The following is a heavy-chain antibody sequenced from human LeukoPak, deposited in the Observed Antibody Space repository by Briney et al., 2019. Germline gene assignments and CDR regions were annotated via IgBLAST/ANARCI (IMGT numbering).Heavy chain of an antibody. V-gene: IGHV1-2*02. CDR3: ARVPIRGSSTSCFDY. Sequence: GASVKVSCKASGYTFTGYYMHWVRQAPGLGLEWMGWINPNSGGTNYAQKFQGRVTMTRDTSISTAYMELSRLRSDDTAVYYCARVPIRGSSTSCFDYWGQGTLVTVSS. J-gene: IGHJ4*02. CDR2: INPNSGGT. D-gene: IGHD2-2*01. CDR1: GYTFTGYY.